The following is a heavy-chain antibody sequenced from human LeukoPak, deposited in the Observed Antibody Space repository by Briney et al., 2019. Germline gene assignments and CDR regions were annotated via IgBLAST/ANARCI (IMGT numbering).Heavy chain of an antibody. CDR2: ISSSSSYI. V-gene: IGHV3-21*01. CDR1: GFTFSSYS. J-gene: IGHJ4*02. D-gene: IGHD6-13*01. CDR3: ARGSSSWYYLDY. Sequence: GGSLRLSCAASGFTFSSYSMNWVRQAPGKGLEWVSFISSSSSYIYYADSVKSRFTISRDNAKNSLYLQMNSLRVEDTAVYYCARGSSSWYYLDYWGQGTLVTVSS.